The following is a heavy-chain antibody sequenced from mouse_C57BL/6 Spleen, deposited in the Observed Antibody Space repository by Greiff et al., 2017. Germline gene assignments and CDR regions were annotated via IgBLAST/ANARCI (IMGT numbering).Heavy chain of an antibody. D-gene: IGHD1-1*01. J-gene: IGHJ4*01. V-gene: IGHV5-6*01. Sequence: EVQGVESGGDLVKPGGSLKLSCAASGFTFSSYGMSWVRQTPDKRLEWVATISSGGSYTYYPDSVKGRFTISRDNAKNTLYLQMSSLKSEDTAMYYCARSYYGSSSYAMDYWGQGTSVTVSS. CDR3: ARSYYGSSSYAMDY. CDR1: GFTFSSYG. CDR2: ISSGGSYT.